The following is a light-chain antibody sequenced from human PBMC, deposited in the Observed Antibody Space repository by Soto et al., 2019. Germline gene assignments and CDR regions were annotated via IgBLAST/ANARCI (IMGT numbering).Light chain of an antibody. J-gene: IGKJ1*01. CDR2: AAS. Sequence: ELVLTQSPGTSSLSPGESATLSCRASQTIGSSHLAWYQQKPGQAPRVLIFAASSRATGIPDRFSGSGSGTDFTLTISRLEPEDFAVYYCQQYCGSPRTFGQGTKV. V-gene: IGKV3-20*01. CDR1: QTIGSSH. CDR3: QQYCGSPRT.